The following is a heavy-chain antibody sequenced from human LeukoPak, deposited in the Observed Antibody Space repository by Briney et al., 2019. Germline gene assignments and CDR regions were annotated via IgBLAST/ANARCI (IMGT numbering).Heavy chain of an antibody. J-gene: IGHJ4*02. Sequence: PGGSLRLSCVASGFTFGNVVMSWVRHAPGKGLEWVSAISYNGASTDYADSVRGRFAISRDNSKNTLYLQMNSLRAEDTAVYYCARRTGGTKDYWGQGTRVTVSS. V-gene: IGHV3-23*01. CDR3: ARRTGGTKDY. D-gene: IGHD7-27*01. CDR1: GFTFGNVV. CDR2: ISYNGAST.